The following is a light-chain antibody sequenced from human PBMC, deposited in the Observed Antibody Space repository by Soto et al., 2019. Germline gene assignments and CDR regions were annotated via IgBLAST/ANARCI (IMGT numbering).Light chain of an antibody. Sequence: EIVMTQSPATLSVSPGERATRSCRASQSVSSNLAWYQQKPGQAPRLLISGASTRATGIPARFSGSGSGTEFTLTISSLQSEDFAVYYCQQYNNRPRTFGQGTKVEIK. CDR2: GAS. CDR1: QSVSSN. CDR3: QQYNNRPRT. V-gene: IGKV3-15*01. J-gene: IGKJ1*01.